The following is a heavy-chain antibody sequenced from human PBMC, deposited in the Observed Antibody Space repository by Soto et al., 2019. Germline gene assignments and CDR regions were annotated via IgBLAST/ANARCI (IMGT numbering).Heavy chain of an antibody. CDR2: IYPGDSEI. CDR3: ARGQAGNSLAPFDF. V-gene: IGHV5-51*01. D-gene: IGHD2-21*01. Sequence: PGESLKISCQASGYSFTTYRIAWVRQTPGRGLEWMGIIYPGDSEIKYSPSFDGQVTFSVDKSTSTAYLQWIGLKTSDTGMYFCARGQAGNSLAPFDFWGPGSLVTVSS. J-gene: IGHJ4*02. CDR1: GYSFTTYR.